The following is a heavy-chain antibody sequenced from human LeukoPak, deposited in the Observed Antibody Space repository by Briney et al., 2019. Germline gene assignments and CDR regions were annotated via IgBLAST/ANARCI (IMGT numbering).Heavy chain of an antibody. J-gene: IGHJ4*02. D-gene: IGHD3-22*01. Sequence: SETLSLTCTVSSGSISSSGYYWGWIRQHPGKGLEWIGYFYYSGSTYYNPSLKSRVTISVDTSKIQFSLKLSSVTAADTAVYYCARDRSGYSYFDSWGQGTLVTVSP. V-gene: IGHV4-31*03. CDR1: SGSISSSGYY. CDR3: ARDRSGYSYFDS. CDR2: FYYSGST.